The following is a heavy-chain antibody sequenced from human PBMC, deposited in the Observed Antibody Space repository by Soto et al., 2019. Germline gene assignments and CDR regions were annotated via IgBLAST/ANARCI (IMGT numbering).Heavy chain of an antibody. Sequence: PSETLSLTCPLSGCSIRSNNDYCWAWVRQPPGKGLEWIGCIFYDGNTYYHPSLEKRVGMSVDTSNKQFSLSLSSVTATDTAIYYCARQRSGSDWFDPWGRGTLVTVSS. D-gene: IGHD2-15*01. CDR1: GCSIRSNNDY. CDR2: IFYDGNT. J-gene: IGHJ5*02. CDR3: ARQRSGSDWFDP. V-gene: IGHV4-39*01.